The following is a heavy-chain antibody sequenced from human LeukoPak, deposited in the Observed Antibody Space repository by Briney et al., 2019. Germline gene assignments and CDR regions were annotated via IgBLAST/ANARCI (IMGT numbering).Heavy chain of an antibody. CDR2: IYHSGST. CDR1: GGSISTSSYY. D-gene: IGHD2-15*01. CDR3: ARIVGYCSGGSCYPYFDY. V-gene: IGHV4-39*07. J-gene: IGHJ4*02. Sequence: SETPSPTCTVSGGSISTSSYYWGWIRQPPGKGLEWIGSIYHSGSTYYNPSLKSRVTISADTSKNQFSLKLSSVTAADTAVYYCARIVGYCSGGSCYPYFDYWGQGTLVTVSS.